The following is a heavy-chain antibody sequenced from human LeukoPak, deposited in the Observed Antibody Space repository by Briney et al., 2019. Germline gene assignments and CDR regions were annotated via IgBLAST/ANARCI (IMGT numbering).Heavy chain of an antibody. CDR2: VNPNIGGT. CDR3: AREAEGFELPPSYFDY. V-gene: IGHV1-2*02. J-gene: IGHJ4*02. CDR1: GYTFTGYY. Sequence: ASVKVSCKASGYTFTGYYMHWVRQAPGQRLEWMGWVNPNIGGTNYAQKFQSRVTMTRDTSISTAYMELSRLRSDDTDVYDCAREAEGFELPPSYFDYWGQGTLVTVSS. D-gene: IGHD4-23*01.